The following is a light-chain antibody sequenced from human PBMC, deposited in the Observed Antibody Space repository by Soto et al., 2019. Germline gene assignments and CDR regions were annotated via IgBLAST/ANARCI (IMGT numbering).Light chain of an antibody. CDR3: CSNAGSYEV. Sequence: QSVLTQPRSVSGSPGQSVTISCTGTISDVGGYNYVSWYQQHPGKAPKGMIYDVSVRPSGVPDRFSGSKSGNTASLTISGLQAEDEAEYYCCSNAGSYEVFGGGTKLTVL. CDR2: DVS. V-gene: IGLV2-11*01. CDR1: ISDVGGYNY. J-gene: IGLJ2*01.